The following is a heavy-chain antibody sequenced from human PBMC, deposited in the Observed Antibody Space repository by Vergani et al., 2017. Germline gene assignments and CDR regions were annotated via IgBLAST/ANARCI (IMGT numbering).Heavy chain of an antibody. CDR2: ISSNGGST. V-gene: IGHV3-64*04. J-gene: IGHJ4*02. D-gene: IGHD6-13*01. CDR3: AKDLSLAAAGTRFGY. Sequence: VQLVESGGGLVQPGGSLRLSCSASGFTFSSYAMHWVRQAPGKGLEYVSAISSNGGSTYYADSVKGRFTISSDNSKNTLYLQMNSLRAEDTAVYYCAKDLSLAAAGTRFGYWGQGTLVTVSS. CDR1: GFTFSSYA.